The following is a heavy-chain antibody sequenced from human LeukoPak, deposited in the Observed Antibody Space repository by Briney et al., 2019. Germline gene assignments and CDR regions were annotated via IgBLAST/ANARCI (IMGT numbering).Heavy chain of an antibody. D-gene: IGHD6-6*01. CDR1: GYTFTGYY. CDR2: INPNSGGT. V-gene: IGHV1-2*02. CDR3: AREYSSSGSNPYYYYYMDV. J-gene: IGHJ6*03. Sequence: ASVKVSCKASGYTFTGYYMHWVRQAPGQGLEWMGWINPNSGGTNYAQKFQGRVTMTRDTSISTAYMELSSLRSEDTAVYYCAREYSSSGSNPYYYYYMDVWGKGTTVTVSS.